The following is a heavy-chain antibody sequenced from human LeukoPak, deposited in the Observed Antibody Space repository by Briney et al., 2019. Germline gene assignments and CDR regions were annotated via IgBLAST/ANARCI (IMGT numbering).Heavy chain of an antibody. Sequence: SVKVSCKASGGTFSKYAINWVRQAPGQGLEWMGGIIPIFGTPNYAQKLQGRVTMTTDTSTSTAYMELRSLRSDDTAVYYCAREGSSSPPGYWGQGTLVTVSS. CDR1: GGTFSKYA. J-gene: IGHJ4*02. CDR2: IIPIFGTP. V-gene: IGHV1-69*05. CDR3: AREGSSSPPGY. D-gene: IGHD6-13*01.